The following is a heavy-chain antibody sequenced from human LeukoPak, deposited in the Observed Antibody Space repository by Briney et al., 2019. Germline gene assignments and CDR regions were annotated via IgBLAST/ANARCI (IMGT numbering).Heavy chain of an antibody. D-gene: IGHD4-17*01. CDR1: GFTFSNAW. Sequence: GGSLRLSCAASGFTFSNAWMSWVRQAPGKGLEWVGRIKSKTDGGTTDYAAPVKGRFTISRDDSKNTLYLQMNSLKTEDTAVYYCTSSRLRRFSLENRWGQGTLVTVSS. V-gene: IGHV3-15*01. CDR3: TSSRLRRFSLENR. CDR2: IKSKTDGGTT. J-gene: IGHJ5*02.